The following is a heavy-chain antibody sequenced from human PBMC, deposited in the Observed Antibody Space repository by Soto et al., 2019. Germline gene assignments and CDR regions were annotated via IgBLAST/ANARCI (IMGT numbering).Heavy chain of an antibody. CDR2: ISSSGSYI. CDR3: ARDGSYDSSGYYFDY. D-gene: IGHD3-22*01. CDR1: GFTFSSYS. V-gene: IGHV3-21*01. Sequence: EVQLVESGGGLVKPGGSLRLSCAASGFTFSSYSMNWVRQAPGKGLEWVSSISSSGSYIYYADSVKGRVTLSRDNAKNSLYLQMNSRKADDTAVYYCARDGSYDSSGYYFDYWGQGTPVTVSS. J-gene: IGHJ4*02.